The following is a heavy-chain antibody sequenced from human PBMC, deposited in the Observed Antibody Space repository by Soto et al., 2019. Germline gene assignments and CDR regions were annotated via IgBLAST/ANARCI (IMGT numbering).Heavy chain of an antibody. J-gene: IGHJ4*02. CDR3: ARAGYCTSSSCSAGADY. CDR1: GFTFSSYG. Sequence: QVQLVESGGGVVQPGRSLRLSCAASGFTFSSYGMHWVRQAPGKGLEWVAVIWYDGSNKYYADSVKGRFTISRDNSKNXXYLQMNGLRAEDTAVYYCARAGYCTSSSCSAGADYWGQGTLVTVSS. D-gene: IGHD2-2*03. V-gene: IGHV3-33*01. CDR2: IWYDGSNK.